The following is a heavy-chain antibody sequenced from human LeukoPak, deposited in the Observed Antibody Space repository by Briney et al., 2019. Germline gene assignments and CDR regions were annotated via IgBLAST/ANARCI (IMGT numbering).Heavy chain of an antibody. CDR1: GFTFSIYG. Sequence: GGSLRLSCAASGFTFSIYGMHWVRQAPGKGLEWVALLAGDGVNIFYADSVKGRFTISRDNSKNTLYLQMNSLRAEDTAVYYCAKAGYDFWSGYFPFDYWGQGTLVTVSS. V-gene: IGHV3-30*18. CDR2: LAGDGVNI. CDR3: AKAGYDFWSGYFPFDY. D-gene: IGHD3-3*01. J-gene: IGHJ4*02.